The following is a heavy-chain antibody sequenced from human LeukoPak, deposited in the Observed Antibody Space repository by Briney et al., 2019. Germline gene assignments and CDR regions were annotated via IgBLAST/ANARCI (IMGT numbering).Heavy chain of an antibody. V-gene: IGHV3-21*01. CDR1: GFTFSRYS. Sequence: GGSLRLSCAASGFTFSRYSMNWVRQAPGKGLEWLSSISSSSTYIFYADSVKGRFTISRDNANNSLYLQMNSLRAEDTAVYYCARDQGGYYYDSSGYFYWGQGTLVTVSS. CDR2: ISSSSTYI. D-gene: IGHD3-22*01. CDR3: ARDQGGYYYDSSGYFY. J-gene: IGHJ4*02.